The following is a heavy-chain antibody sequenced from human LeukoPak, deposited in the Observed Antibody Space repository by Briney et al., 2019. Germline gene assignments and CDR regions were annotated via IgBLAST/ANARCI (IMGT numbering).Heavy chain of an antibody. D-gene: IGHD3-3*01. J-gene: IGHJ4*02. CDR1: GFTFSVYA. Sequence: RTGGSLRLSCAASGFTFSVYAMSWVRQAPGKGLEWVSAISGSGGSTYYADSVKGRFTISRDNSKNTLYLQMNSLRAEDTAVYYCAKLPHRFLEWLPPEYYFDYWGQGTLVTVSS. V-gene: IGHV3-23*01. CDR2: ISGSGGST. CDR3: AKLPHRFLEWLPPEYYFDY.